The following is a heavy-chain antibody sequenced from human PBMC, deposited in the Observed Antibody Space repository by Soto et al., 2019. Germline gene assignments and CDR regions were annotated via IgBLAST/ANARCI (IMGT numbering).Heavy chain of an antibody. CDR3: AKSDNVSLYYVDY. CDR2: ISYDGSNK. CDR1: GFTFSSYG. V-gene: IGHV3-30*18. D-gene: IGHD1-1*01. J-gene: IGHJ4*02. Sequence: PGGSLRLSCAASGFTFSSYGMHWVRQAPGKGLEWVAVISYDGSNKYYADSVKGRFTISRDNSKNTLYLQMNSLRAEDMAVYYCAKSDNVSLYYVDYWGQETLVTVSS.